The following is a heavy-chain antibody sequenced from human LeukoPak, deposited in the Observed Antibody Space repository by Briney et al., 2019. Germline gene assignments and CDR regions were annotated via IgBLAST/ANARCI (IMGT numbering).Heavy chain of an antibody. CDR1: GGSFSGYY. Sequence: PSETLSLTCAVYGGSFSGYYWSWIRQPPGKGLEWIGEINHSGSTNYIPSPKSRVTISVDTSKNQFSLKLSSVTAADTAVYYCARGVGVYSNYPTYYYYYYTDVWGKGTTVTVPS. CDR2: INHSGST. V-gene: IGHV4-34*01. CDR3: ARGVGVYSNYPTYYYYYYTDV. J-gene: IGHJ6*03. D-gene: IGHD4-11*01.